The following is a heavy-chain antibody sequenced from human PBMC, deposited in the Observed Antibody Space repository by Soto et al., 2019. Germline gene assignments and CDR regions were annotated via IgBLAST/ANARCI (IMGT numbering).Heavy chain of an antibody. D-gene: IGHD6-6*01. CDR1: GFTFSSYA. CDR3: AKAEYSSSSVDY. Sequence: GGSLRLSCAASGFTFSSYAMSWVRQAPGKGLEWVSAISGSGGSTYYADSVKGRFTISRDNSKNTLYLQMNSLRAEDPAVYYCAKAEYSSSSVDYWGQGTLVTVSS. J-gene: IGHJ4*02. V-gene: IGHV3-23*01. CDR2: ISGSGGST.